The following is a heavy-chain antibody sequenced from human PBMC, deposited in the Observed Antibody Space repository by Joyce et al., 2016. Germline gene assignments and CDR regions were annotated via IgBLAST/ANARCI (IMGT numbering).Heavy chain of an antibody. D-gene: IGHD3-22*01. J-gene: IGHJ6*02. CDR2: TRNKAYSFTT. CDR3: ARGAGSGYYHYYYGMDV. Sequence: EVQLVESGGGLVQPGGSLRLSCAASGFTLSDHGMDWVRQAPGKGLEWVGRTRNKAYSFTTEYAASVKGRFTISRDDSKKTLYLQMNSLETEDTAVYYCARGAGSGYYHYYYGMDVWGQGTTVTVSS. V-gene: IGHV3-72*01. CDR1: GFTLSDHG.